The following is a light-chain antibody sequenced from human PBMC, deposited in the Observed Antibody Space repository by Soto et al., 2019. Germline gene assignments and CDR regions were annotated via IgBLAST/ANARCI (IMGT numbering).Light chain of an antibody. CDR2: AAS. CDR1: EGISTH. CDR3: QQSYDNLWT. J-gene: IGKJ1*01. V-gene: IGKV1-39*01. Sequence: DIPMTQSPSSLSASVADRVTITCRASEGISTHLNWYQQKLGKAPRLLIKAASTLHSGIPPRFSGSGSGTEFTLTISGLQPEDFATYYCQQSYDNLWTFGQGTKVDVK.